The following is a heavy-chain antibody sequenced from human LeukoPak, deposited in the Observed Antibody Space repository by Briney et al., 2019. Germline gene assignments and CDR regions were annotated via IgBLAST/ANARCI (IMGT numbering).Heavy chain of an antibody. D-gene: IGHD2-21*02. J-gene: IGHJ5*02. CDR1: GGSISSYY. V-gene: IGHV4-59*08. Sequence: SETLSLTCTVSGGSISSYYWSWIRQPPGKGLEWIGYIYYSGSTNYNPSLKSRVTISVDTSKNQFSLKLSSVTAADTAVYYCARQEVVTAITNWFDPWGQGTLVTVSS. CDR2: IYYSGST. CDR3: ARQEVVTAITNWFDP.